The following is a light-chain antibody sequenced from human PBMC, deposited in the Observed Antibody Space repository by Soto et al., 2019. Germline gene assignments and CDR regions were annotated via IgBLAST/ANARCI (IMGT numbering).Light chain of an antibody. V-gene: IGLV4-60*02. CDR3: ETWDSNTHV. J-gene: IGLJ2*01. Sequence: QSVLTQSSSASASLGSSVTLTCTLSSGHSSYIIAWHQQQPGKAPRYLMKLEGSGSYNKGSGVPDRFSGSSSRADRYPAISYLQVENEADYYCETWDSNTHVFGGGTKLAVL. CDR1: SGHSSYI. CDR2: LEGSGSY.